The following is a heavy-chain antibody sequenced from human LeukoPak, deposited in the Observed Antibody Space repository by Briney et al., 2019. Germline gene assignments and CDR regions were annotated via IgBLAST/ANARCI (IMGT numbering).Heavy chain of an antibody. J-gene: IGHJ4*02. Sequence: ASVKISCKASGYTFTNYGISWVRQAPGKGLEWMGWVSAYADDTNYVQKFRGRITMTTDTSTSTAYVELRSLRSDDTAVYYCARDCIGCHGFDYWGQGTLVTVSS. CDR2: VSAYADDT. CDR1: GYTFTNYG. CDR3: ARDCIGCHGFDY. V-gene: IGHV1-18*01.